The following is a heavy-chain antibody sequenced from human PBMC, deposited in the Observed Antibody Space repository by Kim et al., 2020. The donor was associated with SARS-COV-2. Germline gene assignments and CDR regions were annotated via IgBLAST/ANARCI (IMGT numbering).Heavy chain of an antibody. J-gene: IGHJ2*01. Sequence: GGSLRLSCAASGFTSSHYTLTWVRQAPGKGLEWVSSISSNSCYVAYADSVKGRFIISRDNAESSLYLQMNSLRVDDTAVYFCARGAEVGDWYFDVWGRGTLVTVSS. CDR3: ARGAEVGDWYFDV. V-gene: IGHV3-21*01. D-gene: IGHD3-3*01. CDR1: GFTSSHYT. CDR2: ISSNSCYV.